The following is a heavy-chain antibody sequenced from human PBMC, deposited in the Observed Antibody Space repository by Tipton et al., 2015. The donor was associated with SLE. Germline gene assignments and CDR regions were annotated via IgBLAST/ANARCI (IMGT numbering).Heavy chain of an antibody. CDR2: INHSGST. V-gene: IGHV4-34*01. CDR3: AGLYSSSWLPFGYYDYGMYV. Sequence: TLSLTCAVYGGSFSGYYWSWIRQPPGKGLEWIGEINHSGSTNYNPSLKSRVTISVDTSKNQFSLKLSSVTAADTAVYYCAGLYSSSWLPFGYYDYGMYVWVQGTTVTVSS. D-gene: IGHD6-13*01. CDR1: GGSFSGYY. J-gene: IGHJ6*02.